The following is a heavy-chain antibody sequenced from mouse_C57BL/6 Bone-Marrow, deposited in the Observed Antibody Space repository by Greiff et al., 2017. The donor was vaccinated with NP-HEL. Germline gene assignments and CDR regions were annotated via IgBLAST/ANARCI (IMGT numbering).Heavy chain of an antibody. Sequence: EVKLQESGPGMVKPSQSLSLTCTVTGYSITSGYDWHWIRHFPGNKLEWMGYISYSGSTNYNPSLKSRISITHDTSKNHFFLKLNSVTTEDTATYYCARGYYGSPFAYWGQGTLVTVSA. V-gene: IGHV3-1*01. CDR1: GYSITSGYD. CDR2: ISYSGST. J-gene: IGHJ3*01. CDR3: ARGYYGSPFAY. D-gene: IGHD1-1*01.